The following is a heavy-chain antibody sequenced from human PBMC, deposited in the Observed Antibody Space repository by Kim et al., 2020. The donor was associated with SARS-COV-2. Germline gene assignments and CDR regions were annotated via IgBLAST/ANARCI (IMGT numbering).Heavy chain of an antibody. V-gene: IGHV5-51*01. CDR1: GYSFSTYW. CDR3: ARRRGILYQFDL. CDR2: IYPGDSDT. J-gene: IGHJ2*01. D-gene: IGHD1-26*01. Sequence: GESLKISCKGSGYSFSTYWIGWVRQMPGKGLEWMGIIYPGDSDTRYSPSFQGLVTISADKSISTAYLQWSSLQTSDTAMYYCARRRGILYQFDLWGRGTLVTVSS.